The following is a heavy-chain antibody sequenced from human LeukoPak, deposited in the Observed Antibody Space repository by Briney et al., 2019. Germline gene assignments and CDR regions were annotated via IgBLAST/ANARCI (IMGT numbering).Heavy chain of an antibody. CDR3: ARPYYYDSRIDP. J-gene: IGHJ5*02. CDR2: TYYSGST. CDR1: GGSISSGDYY. Sequence: SETLSLTCTVSGGSISSGDYYWSWVRQPPGKGLEWIGYTYYSGSTYYNPSLKNRVSISVDTSKNQFSLNLSSVTAADTAVYYCARPYYYDSRIDPWGQGTLVTVSS. D-gene: IGHD3-22*01. V-gene: IGHV4-30-4*01.